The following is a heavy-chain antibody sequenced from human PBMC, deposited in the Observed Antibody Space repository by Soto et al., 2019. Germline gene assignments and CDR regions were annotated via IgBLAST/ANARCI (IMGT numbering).Heavy chain of an antibody. Sequence: PGGSLRLSCAASGFTFSSYGMHWVRQAPGKGLEWVAVISYDGSNKYYADSEKGRFTISRDNSKNTLYLQMNSLRAEDTAVYYCAKRRGVGQNARISYYFDYWGQGTLVTVSS. D-gene: IGHD3-10*01. J-gene: IGHJ4*02. CDR1: GFTFSSYG. V-gene: IGHV3-30*18. CDR2: ISYDGSNK. CDR3: AKRRGVGQNARISYYFDY.